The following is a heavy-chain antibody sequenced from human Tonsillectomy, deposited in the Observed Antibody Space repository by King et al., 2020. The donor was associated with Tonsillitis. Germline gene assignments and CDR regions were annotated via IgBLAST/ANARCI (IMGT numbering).Heavy chain of an antibody. D-gene: IGHD6-19*01. V-gene: IGHV4-59*01. CDR1: GDSISNYY. CDR3: ARGGIAVAVFDY. Sequence: VQLQESGPGLVKPSETLSLTCTVSGDSISNYYWSWIRQPPGKGLQWIGYIYYSGITNYNPSLKSRVTLSVDTSKNQLSLKLNSVTAADTAVYYCARGGIAVAVFDYRGQGALVTVSS. CDR2: IYYSGIT. J-gene: IGHJ4*02.